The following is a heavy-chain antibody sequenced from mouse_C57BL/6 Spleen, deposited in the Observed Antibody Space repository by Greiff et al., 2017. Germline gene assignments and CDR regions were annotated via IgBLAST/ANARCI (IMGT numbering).Heavy chain of an antibody. CDR1: GYTFTSYW. D-gene: IGHD2-2*01. CDR2: IHPSDSDT. Sequence: VQLQQPGAELVKPGASVKVSCKASGYTFTSYWMHWVKQRPGQGLEWIGRIHPSDSDTNYNQKFKGKATLTVDKSSSTAYMQLSSLTSEDSAVYYCAIGNGYDGFYYAMDDWGQGTSVTVSS. V-gene: IGHV1-74*01. J-gene: IGHJ4*01. CDR3: AIGNGYDGFYYAMDD.